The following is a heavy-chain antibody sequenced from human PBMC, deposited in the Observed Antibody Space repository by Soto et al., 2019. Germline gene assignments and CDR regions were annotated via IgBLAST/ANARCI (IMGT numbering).Heavy chain of an antibody. D-gene: IGHD2-8*02. CDR1: GGSISGSY. Sequence: KPSETLSLTCSVSGGSISGSYWSWIRQSPGKGREWLGYVYYTGSTNYSPSLRRGVSRSGERSKKEFFRSWRSGAAAEPAAYFCGTSVADPGARIDFWGQGTQVTVSS. V-gene: IGHV4-59*01. CDR3: GTSVADPGARIDF. J-gene: IGHJ4*02. CDR2: VYYTGST.